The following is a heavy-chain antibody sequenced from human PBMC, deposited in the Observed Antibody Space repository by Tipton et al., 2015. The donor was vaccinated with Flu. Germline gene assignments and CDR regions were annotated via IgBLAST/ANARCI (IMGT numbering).Heavy chain of an antibody. CDR1: GGTFSSYA. V-gene: IGHV1-69*01. Sequence: QLVQSGAEVKKPGSSVKVSCKASGGTFSSYAISWVRQAPGQGPEWMGGIIPIFGTANYAQKFQGRVTITADESTSTAYMELSSLRSEDTAVYYYARAPRYCSGGSCYYYYGMDVWGQGTTVTVSS. CDR2: IIPIFGTA. J-gene: IGHJ6*02. CDR3: ARAPRYCSGGSCYYYYGMDV. D-gene: IGHD2-15*01.